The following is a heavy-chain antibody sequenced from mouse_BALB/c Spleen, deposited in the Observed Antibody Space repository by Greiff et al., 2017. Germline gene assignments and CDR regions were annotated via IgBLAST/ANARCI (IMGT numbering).Heavy chain of an antibody. D-gene: IGHD2-4*01. CDR1: GFTFSSFG. CDR3: ARCSDYHYYAMDY. J-gene: IGHJ4*01. V-gene: IGHV5-17*02. Sequence: EVMLVESGGGLVQPGGSRKLSCAASGFTFSSFGMHWVRQAPEKGLEWVAYISSGSSTIYYADTVKGRFTISRDNPKNTLFLQMTSLRSEDTAMYYCARCSDYHYYAMDYWGQGTSVTVSS. CDR2: ISSGSSTI.